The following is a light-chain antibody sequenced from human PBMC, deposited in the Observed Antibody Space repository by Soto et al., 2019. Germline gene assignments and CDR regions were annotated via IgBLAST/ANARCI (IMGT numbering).Light chain of an antibody. CDR2: EVS. CDR1: SSDLGDYNY. J-gene: IGLJ2*01. V-gene: IGLV2-14*01. Sequence: QSVLTQPASVSGSPGQSITISCTGTSSDLGDYNYVSWYQQHPGKAPKLMIYEVSHRPSGVSDRFSGSKSGITASLTISGLQAEDEADYHCSSYTSISTLVVFGGGTKVTVL. CDR3: SSYTSISTLVV.